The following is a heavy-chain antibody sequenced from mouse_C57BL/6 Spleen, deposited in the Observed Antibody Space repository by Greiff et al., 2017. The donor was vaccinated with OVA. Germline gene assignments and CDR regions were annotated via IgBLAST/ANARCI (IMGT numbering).Heavy chain of an antibody. CDR2: ISSGSSTI. J-gene: IGHJ2*01. V-gene: IGHV5-17*01. CDR3: ARPVGFYFDY. CDR1: GFTFSDYG. Sequence: EVMLVESGGGLVKPGGSLKLSCAASGFTFSDYGMHWVRQAPEKGLEWVAYISSGSSTIYYADTVKGRFTISRDNAKNTLFLQMTSLRSEDTAMYYCARPVGFYFDYWGQGTTLTVSS.